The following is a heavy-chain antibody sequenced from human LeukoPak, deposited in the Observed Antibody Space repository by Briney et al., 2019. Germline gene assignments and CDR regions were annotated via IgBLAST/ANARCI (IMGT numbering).Heavy chain of an antibody. D-gene: IGHD4-17*01. CDR1: GFTVTNNY. V-gene: IGHV3-53*01. Sequence: PGGSLRLSCAASGFTVTNNYMCWVRQAPGKGLEWVSVIFSNDNTYHADSVKGRFAISRDTSKNTLYLQMNSLRAEDTAVYYCAAVSTKTYHYGLDVWGQGTTVTVPS. CDR3: AAVSTKTYHYGLDV. J-gene: IGHJ6*02. CDR2: IFSNDNT.